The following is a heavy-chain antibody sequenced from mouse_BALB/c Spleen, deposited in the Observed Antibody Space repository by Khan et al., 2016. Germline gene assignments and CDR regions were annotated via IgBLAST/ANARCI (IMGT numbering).Heavy chain of an antibody. Sequence: LVESGPELKKPGKTVKISCKAPGYTFTNYGMNWVKQAPGKGLKWMGWINTYSGESTYADDFKGRFAFSLETSANTAYLQINNLKNEDTATYFCARYRYFYGSSRYFDVWGAGTTVTVSS. CDR3: ARYRYFYGSSRYFDV. CDR1: GYTFTNYG. D-gene: IGHD1-1*01. V-gene: IGHV9-3-1*01. J-gene: IGHJ1*01. CDR2: INTYSGES.